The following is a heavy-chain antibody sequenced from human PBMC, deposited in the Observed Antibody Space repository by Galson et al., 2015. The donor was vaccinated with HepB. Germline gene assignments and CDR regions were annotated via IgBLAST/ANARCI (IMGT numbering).Heavy chain of an antibody. V-gene: IGHV3-21*01. CDR2: ISGSSAYI. Sequence: SLRLSCAASGFTFSNYNMNWVRQAPGKGLEWVSSISGSSAYIYYADSVKGRFTISRDNGKNSLYLQMNSLRAEDTAVYYCARDPGTIFGVVILPEYYMDVWGKGTTVTVSS. CDR1: GFTFSNYN. J-gene: IGHJ6*03. CDR3: ARDPGTIFGVVILPEYYMDV. D-gene: IGHD3-3*01.